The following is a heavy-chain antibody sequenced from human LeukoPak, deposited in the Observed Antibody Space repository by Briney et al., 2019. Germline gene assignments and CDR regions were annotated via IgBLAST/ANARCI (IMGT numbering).Heavy chain of an antibody. V-gene: IGHV6-1*01. CDR2: TYYRSKWYN. D-gene: IGHD2-15*01. J-gene: IGHJ5*02. CDR3: ARTFLLMGFDP. Sequence: GRTYYRSKWYNDYAVSVKSRITINPDTSKNQFSLQLNSVTPEDTAVYYCARTFLLMGFDPWGQGTLVTVSS.